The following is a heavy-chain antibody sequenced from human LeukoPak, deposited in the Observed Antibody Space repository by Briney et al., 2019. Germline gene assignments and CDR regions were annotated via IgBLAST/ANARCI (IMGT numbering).Heavy chain of an antibody. J-gene: IGHJ4*02. CDR3: ARVRWGGLYYFDY. V-gene: IGHV3-74*01. D-gene: IGHD3-16*01. Sequence: PGGSLRLSCAASRFTFSSYWMHWVRQAPGKGLVGVSRINDDGRSTSYADSVKGRFTISRDNAKNTLYLQMNSLRAEDTAVYYCARVRWGGLYYFDYWGQGTLVTVSS. CDR1: RFTFSSYW. CDR2: INDDGRST.